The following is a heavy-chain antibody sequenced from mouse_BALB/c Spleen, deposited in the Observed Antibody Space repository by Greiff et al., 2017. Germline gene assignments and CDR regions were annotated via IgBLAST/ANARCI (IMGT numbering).Heavy chain of an antibody. V-gene: IGHV5-6*01. CDR2: ISSGGSYT. J-gene: IGHJ3*01. Sequence: EVMLVESGGDLVKPGGSLKLSCAASGFTFSSYGMSWVRQTPDKRLEWVATISSGGSYTYYPDSVKGRFTISRDNAKNTLYLQMSSLKSEDTAMYYCARQSRYDDGRSWFAYWGQGTLVTVSA. CDR1: GFTFSSYG. D-gene: IGHD2-14*01. CDR3: ARQSRYDDGRSWFAY.